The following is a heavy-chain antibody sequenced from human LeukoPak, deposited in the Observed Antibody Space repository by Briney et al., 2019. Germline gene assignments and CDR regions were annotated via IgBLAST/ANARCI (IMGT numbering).Heavy chain of an antibody. D-gene: IGHD6-13*01. CDR1: GYTFTSYG. CDR3: ASGSPPDV. V-gene: IGHV1-18*01. Sequence: ASVKLSCKASGYTFTSYGISCVRQAPRQGLEWMGWISAYNGNTNYAQKPQGRVTMTTDTSTSTAYMELRSLRSDDTAVYYCASGSPPDVWGKGTTVTVS. CDR2: ISAYNGNT. J-gene: IGHJ6*03.